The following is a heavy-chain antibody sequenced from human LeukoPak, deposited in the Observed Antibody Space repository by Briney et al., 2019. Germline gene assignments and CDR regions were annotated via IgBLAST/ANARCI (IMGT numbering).Heavy chain of an antibody. Sequence: GASVKVSCKASGGTFSNYAISWVRQAPGQGVEWMGGIIPIFGTANYAQKFQGRVTITADESTSTAYMELSSLRSEDTAVYYCASDYYGSGSYLLSWGQGTLVTVSS. D-gene: IGHD3-10*01. CDR2: IIPIFGTA. V-gene: IGHV1-69*01. CDR1: GGTFSNYA. CDR3: ASDYYGSGSYLLS. J-gene: IGHJ4*02.